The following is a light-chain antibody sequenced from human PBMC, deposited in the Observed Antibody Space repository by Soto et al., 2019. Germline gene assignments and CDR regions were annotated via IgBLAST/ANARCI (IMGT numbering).Light chain of an antibody. CDR2: EGG. J-gene: IGLJ1*01. CDR1: SSDVGSYNL. CDR3: CSYAGSPYV. Sequence: QSVLTQPASVSGSPGQSITISCTGTSSDVGSYNLVSWYQQHPGKAPKLMIYEGGKRPSGVSNRFSGSKSGNTASLTISGLQAEDEADYYCCSYAGSPYVFGTGTKVTVL. V-gene: IGLV2-23*01.